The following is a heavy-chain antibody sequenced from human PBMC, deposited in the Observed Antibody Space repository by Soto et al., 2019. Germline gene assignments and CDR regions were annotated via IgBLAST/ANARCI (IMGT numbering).Heavy chain of an antibody. CDR1: GYTFTNYY. CDR3: AKGSSGSYINWFGP. D-gene: IGHD1-26*01. Sequence: GASVKVSCKTSGYTFTNYYIHWVRQAPGQGLEWMGIVNPSSGSTSYPQKFQGRVTMTRDTSTSTVYMDLSSLKSEDTAVYYCAKGSSGSYINWFGPWGQGTLVT. CDR2: VNPSSGST. V-gene: IGHV1-46*01. J-gene: IGHJ5*02.